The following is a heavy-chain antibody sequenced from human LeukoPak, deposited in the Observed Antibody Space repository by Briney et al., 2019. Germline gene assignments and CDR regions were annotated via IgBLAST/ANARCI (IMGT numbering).Heavy chain of an antibody. Sequence: GGSLRLSCAASGFTFSTYTMNWVRQAPGKGLEWVSTVSDSSDVHYSDSVKGRFTISRDNTRNSLYLQMNSLRDEDTAVYYCARDGLHTAHFDYWGQGTLVTVSS. V-gene: IGHV3-48*02. J-gene: IGHJ4*02. CDR3: ARDGLHTAHFDY. CDR2: VSDSSDV. CDR1: GFTFSTYT. D-gene: IGHD5-18*01.